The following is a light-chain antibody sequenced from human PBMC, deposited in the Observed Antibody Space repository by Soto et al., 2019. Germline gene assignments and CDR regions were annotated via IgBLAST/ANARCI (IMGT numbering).Light chain of an antibody. J-gene: IGKJ2*01. CDR1: QSVTSH. CDR3: QQYSNWPPYT. CDR2: GVS. V-gene: IGKV3-15*01. Sequence: EVVMTQSPATVSVSPGERVTRSCRASQSVTSHLAWYQQRPGQAPRLLIYGVSTRATGIPDRFSGSGSGTEFTLTISSLQSEDFAVYYCQQYSNWPPYTFGQGTKVDIK.